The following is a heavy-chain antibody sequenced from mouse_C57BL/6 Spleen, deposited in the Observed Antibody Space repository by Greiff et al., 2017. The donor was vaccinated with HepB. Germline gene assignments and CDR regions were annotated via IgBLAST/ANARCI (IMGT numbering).Heavy chain of an antibody. Sequence: EVKLVESGGGLVKPGGSLKLSCAASGFTFSDYGMHWVRQAPEKGLEWVAYISSGSSTIYYADTVKGRFTISRDNAKNTLFLQMTSLRSEDTAMYYCARSTTVGGYAMDYWGQGTSVTVSS. CDR3: ARSTTVGGYAMDY. CDR1: GFTFSDYG. V-gene: IGHV5-17*01. J-gene: IGHJ4*01. D-gene: IGHD1-1*01. CDR2: ISSGSSTI.